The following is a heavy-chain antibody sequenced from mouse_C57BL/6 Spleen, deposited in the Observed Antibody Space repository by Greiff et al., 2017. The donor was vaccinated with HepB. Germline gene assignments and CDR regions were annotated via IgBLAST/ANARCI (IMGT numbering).Heavy chain of an antibody. J-gene: IGHJ2*01. D-gene: IGHD3-1*01. CDR3: ARSGGTDFDY. V-gene: IGHV1-82*01. CDR1: GYAFSSSW. CDR2: IYPGDGDT. Sequence: QVQLKQSGPELVKPGASVTISCKASGYAFSSSWMNWVKQRPGKGLEWIGRIYPGDGDTNYNGKFKGKATLTAAKSSCTAYMKLSSLTSEASAVYFCARSGGTDFDYWGQGTTLTVSS.